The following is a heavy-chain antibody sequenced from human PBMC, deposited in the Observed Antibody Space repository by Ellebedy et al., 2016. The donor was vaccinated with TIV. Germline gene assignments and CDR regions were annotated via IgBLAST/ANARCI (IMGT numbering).Heavy chain of an antibody. CDR1: GDSVSTDIG. D-gene: IGHD3-16*01. CDR2: TYYRSKWNN. V-gene: IGHV6-1*01. Sequence: LRLSCVISGDSVSTDIGWNWIRQSPSRGLEWLGRTYYRSKWNNDYAVSLKRRITINPDTSKNQFSLQLNSVIPDDTAVYYCARGWFGSGMGVWGQGTTVTVSS. CDR3: ARGWFGSGMGV. J-gene: IGHJ6*02.